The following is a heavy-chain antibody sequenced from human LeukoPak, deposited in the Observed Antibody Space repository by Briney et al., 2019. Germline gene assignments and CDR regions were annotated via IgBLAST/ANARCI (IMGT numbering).Heavy chain of an antibody. D-gene: IGHD6-19*01. Sequence: PGESLKISCKGSGYRYSDYWIGWVRQMPGKGLEWMGIIYGGDSETRYSPSLQGQVTISADKSINTAYLQWSSLKASDTAMYYCERTTTYSSGWYGSYWGQGTLVTVSS. CDR3: ERTTTYSSGWYGSY. CDR2: IYGGDSET. CDR1: GYRYSDYW. J-gene: IGHJ4*02. V-gene: IGHV5-51*01.